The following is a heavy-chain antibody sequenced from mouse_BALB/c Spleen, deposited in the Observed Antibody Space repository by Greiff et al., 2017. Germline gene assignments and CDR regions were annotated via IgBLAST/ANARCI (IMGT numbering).Heavy chain of an antibody. V-gene: IGHV1-82*01. CDR3: ARTNSNSLLRPGAMDY. D-gene: IGHD1-2*01. J-gene: IGHJ4*01. Sequence: QVQLQQSGPELVKPGASVKISCKASGYAFSSSWMNWVKQRPGQGLEWIGRIYPGDGDTNYNGKFKGKATLTADKSSSTAYMQLSSLTSVDSAVYFCARTNSNSLLRPGAMDYWGQGTSVTVSS. CDR1: GYAFSSSW. CDR2: IYPGDGDT.